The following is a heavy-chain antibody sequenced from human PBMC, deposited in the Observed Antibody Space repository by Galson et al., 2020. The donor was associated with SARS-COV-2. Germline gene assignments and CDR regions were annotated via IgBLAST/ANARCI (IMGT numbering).Heavy chain of an antibody. Sequence: GESLKISCKGSGYSFTTYWIGWVRQMPGKGLEWMGFIHPTDSDTKYSPSSQGQVTFSADKSITTAYLQWSSLKASDTAMYYCARFSPTRRYFDFWGQGTLVTVSS. D-gene: IGHD1-1*01. CDR2: IHPTDSDT. V-gene: IGHV5-51*01. CDR1: GYSFTTYW. J-gene: IGHJ4*02. CDR3: ARFSPTRRYFDF.